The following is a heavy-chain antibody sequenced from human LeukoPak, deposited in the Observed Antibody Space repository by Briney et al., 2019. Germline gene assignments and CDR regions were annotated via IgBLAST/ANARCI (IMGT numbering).Heavy chain of an antibody. J-gene: IGHJ4*02. CDR3: ARTMVRGVIASARDY. CDR2: IYPGDSDT. D-gene: IGHD3-10*01. Sequence: PGESLKISCKGSGYRFTTYWIGWVRQMPGKGLEWMGIIYPGDSDTRYSPSFQGQVTISADKSLSTAYLQWSSLKASDTAMYYCARTMVRGVIASARDYWGQGTLVTVSS. CDR1: GYRFTTYW. V-gene: IGHV5-51*01.